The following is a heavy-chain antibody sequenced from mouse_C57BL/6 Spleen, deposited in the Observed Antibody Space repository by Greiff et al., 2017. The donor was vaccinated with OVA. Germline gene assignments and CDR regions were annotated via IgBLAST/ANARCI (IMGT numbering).Heavy chain of an antibody. D-gene: IGHD2-5*01. J-gene: IGHJ4*01. Sequence: QVQLQQSGAELVRPGASVTLSCKASGYTFTDYEMHWVKQTPVHGLEWIGAIDPETGGTAYNQKFKGKAILTADKSSRTAYMALRSLTSEDSAVYYCTTYSNSYAMDYWGQGTSVTVSS. CDR1: GYTFTDYE. CDR2: IDPETGGT. CDR3: TTYSNSYAMDY. V-gene: IGHV1-15*01.